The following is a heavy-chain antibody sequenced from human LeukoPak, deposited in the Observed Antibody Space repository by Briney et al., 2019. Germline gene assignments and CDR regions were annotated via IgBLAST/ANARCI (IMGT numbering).Heavy chain of an antibody. CDR1: GGSINSYY. Sequence: PSETLSLTFTVSGGSINSYYWHWIRQSPGKGLEWIGHIYYSGSTNYNPSLKSRVTISVDTSKNQFSLKLSSVTAADTAVYYCARRDFNGWFDPWGQGSLVTVSS. V-gene: IGHV4-59*08. CDR3: ARRDFNGWFDP. CDR2: IYYSGST. J-gene: IGHJ5*02. D-gene: IGHD3-3*01.